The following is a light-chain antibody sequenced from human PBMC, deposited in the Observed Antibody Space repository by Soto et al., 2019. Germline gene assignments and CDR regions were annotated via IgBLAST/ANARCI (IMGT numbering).Light chain of an antibody. V-gene: IGKV1-5*03. J-gene: IGKJ1*01. CDR2: KAS. CDR3: QQYNSYSQT. Sequence: DIQMTQSPSTLSASVVDRFTITCRASQSISSWLAWYQQKPGKAPKLLIYKASSLESGVPSRFSGSGSGTEFTLTISSLQPDDFATYYCQQYNSYSQTFGQGTKVDIK. CDR1: QSISSW.